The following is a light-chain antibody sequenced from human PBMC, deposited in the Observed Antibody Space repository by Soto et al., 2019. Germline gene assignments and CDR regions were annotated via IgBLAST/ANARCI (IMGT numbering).Light chain of an antibody. J-gene: IGLJ3*02. V-gene: IGLV2-14*01. CDR1: SSDIGGYKY. Sequence: QSVLTQPASVSGSPGQSITISCTGSSSDIGGYKYVSCYQHHPGKAPKLIIYEDSSRPSGVPYRFSGSKSGNAASLTISGLQAEDEAHYYCCSYTATYTVVFGGGTKLTVL. CDR3: CSYTATYTVV. CDR2: EDS.